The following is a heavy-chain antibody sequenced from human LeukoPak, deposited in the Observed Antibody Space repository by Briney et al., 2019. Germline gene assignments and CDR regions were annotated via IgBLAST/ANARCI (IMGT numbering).Heavy chain of an antibody. CDR3: ARDKVTY. J-gene: IGHJ4*02. CDR1: GFTFSNYW. CDR2: INKDGTEK. V-gene: IGHV3-7*01. Sequence: GSLGLSCAASGFTFSNYWMSWVRQVPGKGLEWVAHINKDGTEKYFVDSVKGRFIISRDNAKSSLYLQMNSLKVEDTAVYYCARDKVTYWGPGTLVTVSS.